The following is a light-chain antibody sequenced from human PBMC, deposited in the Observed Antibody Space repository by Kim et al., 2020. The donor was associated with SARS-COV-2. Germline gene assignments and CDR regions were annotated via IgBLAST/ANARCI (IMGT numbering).Light chain of an antibody. J-gene: IGKJ1*01. V-gene: IGKV1-39*01. CDR3: QQSYGIPRT. CDR1: QSISSY. Sequence: DIQMTQSPSSLSASVGDRVTIPCRASQSISSYLNWYQQKPGKVPKLLISAASSLQSGVPSRFSGSGSGTDFTLTISSLQPEDFATYYCQQSYGIPRTFGQGTKVEIK. CDR2: AAS.